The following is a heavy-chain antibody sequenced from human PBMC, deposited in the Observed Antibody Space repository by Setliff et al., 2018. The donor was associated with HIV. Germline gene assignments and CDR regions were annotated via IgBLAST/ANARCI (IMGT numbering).Heavy chain of an antibody. J-gene: IGHJ5*02. CDR2: IYSNGNT. D-gene: IGHD3-10*01. CDR3: ATYADRESNRFDP. Sequence: PSETLSLTCTVSGDSMSRHYWSWIRQPPGKGLEFIGNIYSNGNTKYNPSLKSRVIMSVDMSNHQVSLKLSSVTAADTAVYYCATYADRESNRFDPWGQGILVTVSS. CDR1: GDSMSRHY. V-gene: IGHV4-59*08.